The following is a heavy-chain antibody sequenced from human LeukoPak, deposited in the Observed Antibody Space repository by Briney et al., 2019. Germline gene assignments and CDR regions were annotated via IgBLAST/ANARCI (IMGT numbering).Heavy chain of an antibody. CDR3: ARDAGYSSPYYYYYGMDV. J-gene: IGHJ6*02. CDR1: GGTFSSYA. V-gene: IGHV1-69*13. Sequence: SVKVSCKASGGTFSSYAISWVRQAPGQGLEWMGGFIPIFGTANYAQKFQGRVTITADESTSTAYMELSSLRSEDTAVYYCARDAGYSSPYYYYYGMDVWGQGTTVTVSS. CDR2: FIPIFGTA. D-gene: IGHD6-13*01.